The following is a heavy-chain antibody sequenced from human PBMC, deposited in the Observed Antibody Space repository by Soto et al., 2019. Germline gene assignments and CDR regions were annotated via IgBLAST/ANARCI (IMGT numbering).Heavy chain of an antibody. CDR2: IYPGDSDT. D-gene: IGHD3-22*01. J-gene: IGHJ6*02. Sequence: PGESLKISCKGSGYSFTSYWIGWVRQMPGKGLEWMGIIYPGDSDTRYSPSFQGQVTISADKSISTAYLQWSSLKASDTAMYYCARQVIGSSGYYLSPYYYYGMDVWGQGTTVTVSS. CDR1: GYSFTSYW. V-gene: IGHV5-51*01. CDR3: ARQVIGSSGYYLSPYYYYGMDV.